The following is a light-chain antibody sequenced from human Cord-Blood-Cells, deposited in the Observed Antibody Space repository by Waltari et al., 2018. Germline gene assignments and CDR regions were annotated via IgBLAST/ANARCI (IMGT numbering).Light chain of an antibody. CDR1: SSDVGGYNY. CDR3: SSYTSSSTLVV. CDR2: EVS. V-gene: IGLV2-14*01. J-gene: IGLJ2*01. Sequence: QSALTQPASVSGSPGQSITISCTGTSSDVGGYNYVSWYQQHSVKAPKLMIYEVSNRPSGVSNRFSGSKSGNTASLTISGLQAEDEADYYCSSYTSSSTLVVFGGGTKLTVL.